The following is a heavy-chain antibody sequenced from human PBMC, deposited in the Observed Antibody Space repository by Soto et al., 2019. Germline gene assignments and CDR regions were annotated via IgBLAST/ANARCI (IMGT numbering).Heavy chain of an antibody. CDR1: GYTFTGYY. D-gene: IGHD3-10*01. V-gene: IGHV1-2*02. Sequence: ASVKVSCKASGYTFTGYYMHWVRQAPGQGLEWKGWINPNSGGTNYAQKFQGRVTMTRDTSISTAYMELSRLRSDDTAVYYCASSRGLWFGDAFDYWGQGTLVTVSS. CDR3: ASSRGLWFGDAFDY. J-gene: IGHJ4*02. CDR2: INPNSGGT.